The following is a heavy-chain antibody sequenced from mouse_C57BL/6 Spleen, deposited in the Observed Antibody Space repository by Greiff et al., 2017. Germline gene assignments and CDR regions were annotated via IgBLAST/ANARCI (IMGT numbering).Heavy chain of an antibody. D-gene: IGHD4-1*01. V-gene: IGHV1-55*01. CDR1: GYTFTSYW. J-gene: IGHJ4*01. CDR2: IYPGSGST. CDR3: ARRNWGGDMLDY. Sequence: VQLQQPGAELVKPGASVKMSCKASGYTFTSYWITWVKQRPGQGLEWIGDIYPGSGSTNYNEKFKSKATLTVDTSSSTAYMQLSGLTSDDSAVYYWARRNWGGDMLDYWGQGTSVTVSS.